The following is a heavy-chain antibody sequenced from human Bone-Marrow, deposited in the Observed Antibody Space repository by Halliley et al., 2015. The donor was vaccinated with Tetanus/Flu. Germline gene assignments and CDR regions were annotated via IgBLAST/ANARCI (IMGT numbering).Heavy chain of an antibody. J-gene: IGHJ3*02. Sequence: WIVVGSGNTDYAPKFQERVTITRDVSTSTAYMELSSLRSEDTATYFCAADIRWYGWSLYTFDMWGQGTMVTVSS. CDR3: AADIRWYGWSLYTFDM. V-gene: IGHV1-58*01. CDR2: IVVGSGNT. D-gene: IGHD2-8*02.